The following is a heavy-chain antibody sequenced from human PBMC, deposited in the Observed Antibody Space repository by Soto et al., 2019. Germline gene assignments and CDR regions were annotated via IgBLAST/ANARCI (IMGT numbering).Heavy chain of an antibody. CDR1: GYTFTGYY. J-gene: IGHJ5*02. Sequence: GASVKVSCKASGYTFTGYYMHWVRQAPGQGLEWMGWINPNSGGTNYEQKFQGRVTMTRDTYISTAYMELSRLRSDDTAVYYCAGSIAAAGDNWFDPWGQGTLVTVSS. CDR3: AGSIAAAGDNWFDP. V-gene: IGHV1-2*02. CDR2: INPNSGGT. D-gene: IGHD6-13*01.